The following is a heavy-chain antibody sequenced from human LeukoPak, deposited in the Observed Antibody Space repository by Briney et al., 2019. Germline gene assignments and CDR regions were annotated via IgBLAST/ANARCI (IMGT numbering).Heavy chain of an antibody. V-gene: IGHV4-34*01. CDR3: ARLYCGGDCYDYFDY. Sequence: PSETLSLTCAAYGGSFSGYYWSWIRQPPGKGLEWIGEINHSGSTNYNPSLKSRVTISVDTSKNQFSLKLSSATAADTAVYYCARLYCGGDCYDYFDYWGQGTLVTVSS. D-gene: IGHD2-21*01. J-gene: IGHJ4*02. CDR1: GGSFSGYY. CDR2: INHSGST.